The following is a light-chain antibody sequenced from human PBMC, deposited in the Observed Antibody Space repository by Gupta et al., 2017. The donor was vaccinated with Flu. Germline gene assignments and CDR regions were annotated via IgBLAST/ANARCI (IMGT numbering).Light chain of an antibody. CDR3: QQGDSTPQT. CDR1: QSVSNF. J-gene: IGKJ4*02. Sequence: PSSLSSSVGDRVTITCRASQSVSNFLHWYQQKPGKAPKLLIYAASTLQGGVPSRFSGSGSGTDFTLTINRLQPGDFATYYCQQGDSTPQTFGRGTTVEIK. V-gene: IGKV1-39*01. CDR2: AAS.